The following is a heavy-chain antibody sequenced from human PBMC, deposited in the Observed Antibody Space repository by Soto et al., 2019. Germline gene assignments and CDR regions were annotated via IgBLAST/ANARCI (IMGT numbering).Heavy chain of an antibody. J-gene: IGHJ4*02. CDR2: ISGSGGST. D-gene: IGHD3-10*01. V-gene: IGHV3-23*01. CDR1: GFTFSSYA. Sequence: GSLRLSCAASGFTFSSYAMSWVRQAPGKGLEWVSAISGSGGSTYYADSVKGRFTISRDNSKNTLYLQMNSLRAEDTAVYYCAKIGYYYGSGISWYFDYWGQGTLVTVPQ. CDR3: AKIGYYYGSGISWYFDY.